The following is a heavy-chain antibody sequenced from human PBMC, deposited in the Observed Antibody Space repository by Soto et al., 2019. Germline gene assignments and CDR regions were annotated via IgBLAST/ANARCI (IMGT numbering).Heavy chain of an antibody. J-gene: IGHJ4*02. CDR1: GDSVSSNSAA. CDR2: TYYRSKWYN. V-gene: IGHV6-1*01. Sequence: SQNLSLTCAISGDSVSSNSAAWNWIRQSPSRGLEWLGRTYYRSKWYNDYAISVKSRITINPDTSKNQFSLQLNSVTPDDTAVYYCSRGFKTNFDYWGQGTLVTVSS. CDR3: SRGFKTNFDY.